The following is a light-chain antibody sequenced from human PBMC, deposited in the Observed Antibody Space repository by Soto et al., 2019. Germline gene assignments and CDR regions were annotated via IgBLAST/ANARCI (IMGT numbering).Light chain of an antibody. CDR1: SSDVGTYNS. Sequence: QSVLTQPAAVSGSPGQSIALSCTGTSSDVGTYNSVSWYQQYPGKAPKLMIHDVSNRPSGVSDRFSGSKSGNTASLTISGLQSEDEDDYYCSSYKSSSSYVFGSGTKVTVL. CDR2: DVS. CDR3: SSYKSSSSYV. J-gene: IGLJ1*01. V-gene: IGLV2-14*01.